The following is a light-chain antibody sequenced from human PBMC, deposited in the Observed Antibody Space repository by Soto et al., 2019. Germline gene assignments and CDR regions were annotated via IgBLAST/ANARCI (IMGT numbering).Light chain of an antibody. CDR3: SSYTRSSTLV. CDR1: SSDVGYYNY. CDR2: DVS. V-gene: IGLV2-14*01. J-gene: IGLJ1*01. Sequence: QSALTQPASVSGSPGQSITISCTGTSSDVGYYNYVSWYQQHPGKAPKLMIYDVSNRPSGVSNRFSGSKSGNMASLTISGLQAEDEADYHCSSYTRSSTLVFGTGTKLTVL.